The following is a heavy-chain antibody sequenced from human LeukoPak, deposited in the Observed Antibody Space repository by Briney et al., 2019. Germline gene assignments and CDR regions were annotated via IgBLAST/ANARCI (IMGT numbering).Heavy chain of an antibody. Sequence: GGSLRLSCAASGFTFSSYAMSWVRQAPGKGLEWVSAISGSGGSTYYADSVKGRFTISRDNSKNTLYLQMNSLRAEDTAVYYCAKDPSGARSSWFYGMDVWGKGTTVTVSS. V-gene: IGHV3-23*01. CDR1: GFTFSSYA. J-gene: IGHJ6*04. CDR2: ISGSGGST. D-gene: IGHD6-13*01. CDR3: AKDPSGARSSWFYGMDV.